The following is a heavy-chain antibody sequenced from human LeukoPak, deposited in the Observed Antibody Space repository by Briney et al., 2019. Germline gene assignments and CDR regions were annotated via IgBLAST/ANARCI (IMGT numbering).Heavy chain of an antibody. CDR3: ARDVGVGASLPDY. CDR1: GGTFSSYA. CDR2: IIPIFGTA. J-gene: IGHJ4*02. V-gene: IGHV1-69*13. D-gene: IGHD1-26*01. Sequence: ASVKVSCTASGGTFSSYAISWVRQAPGQGLEWMGGIIPIFGTANYAQKFQGRVTITADESTSTAYMELRSLRSDDTAVYYCARDVGVGASLPDYWGQGTLVTVSS.